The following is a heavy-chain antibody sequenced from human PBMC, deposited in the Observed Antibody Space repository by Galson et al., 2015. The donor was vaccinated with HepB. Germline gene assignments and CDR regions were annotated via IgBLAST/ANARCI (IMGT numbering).Heavy chain of an antibody. CDR3: ARDRDYRFDY. CDR1: GYTFTSNG. J-gene: IGHJ4*02. D-gene: IGHD4/OR15-4a*01. V-gene: IGHV1-18*04. CDR2: ISAYGGNT. Sequence: SVKVSCKASGYTFTSNGISWVRQTPRQGLEWLGWISAYGGNTKYVQKYQGRITLTRDTSTSTAYVELRSLRSDDTAVYYCARDRDYRFDYWGQGTLVTVSS.